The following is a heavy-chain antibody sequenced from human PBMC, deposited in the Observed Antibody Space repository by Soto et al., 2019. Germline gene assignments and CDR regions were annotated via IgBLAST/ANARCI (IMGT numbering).Heavy chain of an antibody. J-gene: IGHJ5*02. V-gene: IGHV4-31*03. CDR1: VGSISSGGYY. CDR2: IYYSGST. D-gene: IGHD3-3*01. CDR3: ARARFLEWLGWFDP. Sequence: PSETLGITCTFSVGSISSGGYYWSWIRQHPGKGLEWIGYIYYSGSTYYNPSLKSRVTISVDTSKNQFSLKLSSVTAADTAVYYRARARFLEWLGWFDPWGQGTLVTFSS.